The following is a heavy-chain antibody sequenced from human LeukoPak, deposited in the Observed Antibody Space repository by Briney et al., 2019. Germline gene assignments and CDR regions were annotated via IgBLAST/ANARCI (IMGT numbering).Heavy chain of an antibody. V-gene: IGHV4-59*01. Sequence: KSSETLSLTCTVSGGSISSYYWSWIRQPPGKGLEWIGYIYYSGSTNYNPSLKSRVTISVDTSKNQFSLKLSSVTAADTAVYYCARQIAVAGTPFDYWGQGTLVTVSS. CDR1: GGSISSYY. CDR3: ARQIAVAGTPFDY. CDR2: IYYSGST. J-gene: IGHJ4*02. D-gene: IGHD6-19*01.